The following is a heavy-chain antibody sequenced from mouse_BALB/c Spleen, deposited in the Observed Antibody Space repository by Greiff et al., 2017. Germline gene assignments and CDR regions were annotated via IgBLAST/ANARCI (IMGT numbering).Heavy chain of an antibody. CDR3: ARRDGYSFDY. Sequence: EVQLQQPGAELVKPGASVKLSCTASGFNIKDTYMHWVKQRPEQGLEWIGRIDPANGNTKYDPKFQGKATITADTSSNTAYLQLSSLTSEDTAVYYCARRDGYSFDYWGQGTTLTVSS. CDR1: GFNIKDTY. CDR2: IDPANGNT. J-gene: IGHJ2*01. D-gene: IGHD2-3*01. V-gene: IGHV14-3*02.